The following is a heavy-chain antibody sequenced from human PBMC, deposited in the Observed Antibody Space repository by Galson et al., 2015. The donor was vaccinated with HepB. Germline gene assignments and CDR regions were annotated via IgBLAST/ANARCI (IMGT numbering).Heavy chain of an antibody. CDR3: ARDRGYSYGFFDL. CDR1: GFTFSDYY. D-gene: IGHD5-18*01. V-gene: IGHV3-11*06. J-gene: IGHJ2*01. Sequence: SLRLSCAASGFTFSDYYMSWIRQAPGKGLEWVSYISSSSSYTNYADSVKGRFTISRDNAKNSLYLQMNSLRAEDTAVYYCARDRGYSYGFFDLWGRGTLVTVSS. CDR2: ISSSSSYT.